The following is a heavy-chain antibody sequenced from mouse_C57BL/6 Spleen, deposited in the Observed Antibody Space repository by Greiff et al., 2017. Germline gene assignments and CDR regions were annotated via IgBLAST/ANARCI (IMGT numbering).Heavy chain of an antibody. CDR1: GFTFSDAW. J-gene: IGHJ1*03. V-gene: IGHV6-6*01. D-gene: IGHD2-5*01. CDR2: IRNKANNHAT. Sequence: EVKLVESGGGLVQPGGSMKLSCAASGFTFSDAWMDWVRQSPEKGLEWVAEIRNKANNHATYYAESVKGRFTISRDDSKSSVYLQMNSLRAEDTGIYYCTRNSNYGYWYFDVWGTGTTVTVSS. CDR3: TRNSNYGYWYFDV.